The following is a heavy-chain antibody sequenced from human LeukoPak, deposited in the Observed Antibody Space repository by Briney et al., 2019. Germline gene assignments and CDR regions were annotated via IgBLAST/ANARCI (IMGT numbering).Heavy chain of an antibody. D-gene: IGHD1-26*01. V-gene: IGHV3-23*01. CDR2: ICGSGGST. CDR3: ARGGSNAGD. Sequence: TGGSLRHSCLAPRFTSTIYIMSSGSEGPGERRESVSAICGSGGSTYSTDSVKGRFTISRDNSKNTLYLQMNSLRAEDTAVYYCARGGSNAGDWGQGTLVTVS. CDR1: RFTSTIYI. J-gene: IGHJ4*02.